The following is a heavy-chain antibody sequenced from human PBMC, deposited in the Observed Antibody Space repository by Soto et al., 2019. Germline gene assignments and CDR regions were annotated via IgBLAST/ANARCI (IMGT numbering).Heavy chain of an antibody. J-gene: IGHJ4*02. CDR3: ARDPHSNSG. CDR2: ISYDGSNK. D-gene: IGHD6-6*01. V-gene: IGHV3-30-3*01. CDR1: GFTFSSYG. Sequence: QVQLVESGGGVVQPGRSLRLSCAASGFTFSSYGMHWVRQAPGKGLEWVAVISYDGSNKYYADSVKGRFTISRDNSKNTLYLQMNSLRAEDTAVYYCARDPHSNSGWGQGTLVTVSS.